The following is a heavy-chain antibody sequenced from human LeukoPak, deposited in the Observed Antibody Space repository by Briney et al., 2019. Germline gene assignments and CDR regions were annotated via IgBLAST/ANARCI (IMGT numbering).Heavy chain of an antibody. D-gene: IGHD2-8*02. CDR2: IKYDGSST. Sequence: PGGSLRLPCAASGFTISSYWMHWVRQAPGKGLVWVSRIKYDGSSTSYADSVRGRFTISRDDAKNTLYLQMNSLRVEDTAVYYCANYWFPWGPGTLVTVSS. J-gene: IGHJ5*02. CDR1: GFTISSYW. V-gene: IGHV3-74*01. CDR3: ANYWFP.